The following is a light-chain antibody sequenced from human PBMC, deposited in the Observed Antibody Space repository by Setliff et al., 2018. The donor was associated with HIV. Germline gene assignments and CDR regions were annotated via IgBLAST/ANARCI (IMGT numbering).Light chain of an antibody. CDR2: DVT. V-gene: IGLV2-11*01. CDR1: SSNIGTYNY. CDR3: CSYAGSSVSYV. Sequence: SALTQPRSVSGSPGQSVTITCTGTSSNIGTYNYVSWYQQHPGKAPELMIYDVTKRPSGVPDRFSGSKSGNTASLTISGLQTEDEADYYCCSYAGSSVSYVFGTGTKVTVL. J-gene: IGLJ1*01.